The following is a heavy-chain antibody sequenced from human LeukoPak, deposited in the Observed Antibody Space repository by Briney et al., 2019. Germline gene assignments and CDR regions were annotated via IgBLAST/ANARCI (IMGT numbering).Heavy chain of an antibody. Sequence: GGSPRLSCAASGFTFDDYAMHWVRQAPGKGLEWVSGISWNSGSIGYADSVKGRFTISRDNAKNSLYLQMNSLRAEDTAVCYCARDRYRYSSGYQFDYWGQGTLVTVSS. CDR1: GFTFDDYA. CDR2: ISWNSGSI. D-gene: IGHD3-22*01. CDR3: ARDRYRYSSGYQFDY. J-gene: IGHJ4*02. V-gene: IGHV3-9*01.